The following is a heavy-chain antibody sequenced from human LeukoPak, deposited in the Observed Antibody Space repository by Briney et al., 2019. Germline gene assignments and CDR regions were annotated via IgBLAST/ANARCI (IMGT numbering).Heavy chain of an antibody. D-gene: IGHD5-24*01. CDR2: INPDGSEE. CDR3: ARHVNYNRCDY. Sequence: GGSPRLSCATSGFTFSNSWMAWVRQAPGKGLEWVANINPDGSEEYYSDSMNGRFSISRDNAKNSVYLQMNSLGAEDTAVYYCARHVNYNRCDYWGQGTLVTVSS. CDR1: GFTFSNSW. J-gene: IGHJ4*02. V-gene: IGHV3-7*01.